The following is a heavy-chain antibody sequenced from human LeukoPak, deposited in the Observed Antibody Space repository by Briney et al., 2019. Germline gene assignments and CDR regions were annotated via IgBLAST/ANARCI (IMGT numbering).Heavy chain of an antibody. Sequence: PSETLSLTCTVSGGSISSHYWSWIRQPPGKGLEWIGYIYHSGSTNYNPSLKSRVTISVDTSKNQFSLKLSSVTAADTAVYYCASSSSGSGSPFDYWGQGTLVTVSS. CDR2: IYHSGST. V-gene: IGHV4-59*11. J-gene: IGHJ4*02. CDR3: ASSSSGSGSPFDY. CDR1: GGSISSHY. D-gene: IGHD3-10*01.